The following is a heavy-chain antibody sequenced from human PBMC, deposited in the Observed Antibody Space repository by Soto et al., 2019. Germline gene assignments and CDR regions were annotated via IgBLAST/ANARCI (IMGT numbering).Heavy chain of an antibody. Sequence: QVQLQESGPGLVKPSETLSLTCSVSGASVSNKTYYWSWIRQPPGKRLEWLGYVYYGGTTNYTPGLKGRVTMVVDLSKNQFSLRVTSVAAADTALYYSARTTAVRNSHRSRYFFDSWGQGTLVTVSS. D-gene: IGHD4-17*01. J-gene: IGHJ4*02. CDR1: GASVSNKTYY. CDR3: ARTTAVRNSHRSRYFFDS. CDR2: VYYGGTT. V-gene: IGHV4-61*01.